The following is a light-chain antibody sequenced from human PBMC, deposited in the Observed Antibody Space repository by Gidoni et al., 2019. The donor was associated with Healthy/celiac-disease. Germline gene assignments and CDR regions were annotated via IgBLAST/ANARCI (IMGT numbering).Light chain of an antibody. CDR3: QQYYSTPYT. J-gene: IGKJ2*01. V-gene: IGKV4-1*01. CDR1: QSVLYNSNNKNY. Sequence: IVMTQSPDSLAVSLGERATINCKSSQSVLYNSNNKNYLAWYQQKPGQPPKLLIYWASTRESGVPDRFSGSGSGTDFTLTISSLQAEDVAVYYCQQYYSTPYTCGQGTKLEIK. CDR2: WAS.